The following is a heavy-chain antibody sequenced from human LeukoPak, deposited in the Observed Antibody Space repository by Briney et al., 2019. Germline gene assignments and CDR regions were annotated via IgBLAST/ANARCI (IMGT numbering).Heavy chain of an antibody. V-gene: IGHV4-59*01. CDR3: ARDRVDSGDSNPFKPSAYYGMDV. CDR2: IYYSGST. Sequence: PSETLSLTCTVSGGSISSYYWSWIRQPPGKGLEWIGYIYYSGSTNYNPSLKSRVTISVDTSKNQFSLKLSSVTAADTAVYYCARDRVDSGDSNPFKPSAYYGMDVWGQGTTVTVSS. CDR1: GGSISSYY. D-gene: IGHD4-4*01. J-gene: IGHJ6*02.